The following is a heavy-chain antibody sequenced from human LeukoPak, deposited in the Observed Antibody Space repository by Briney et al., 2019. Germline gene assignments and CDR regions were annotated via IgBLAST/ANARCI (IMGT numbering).Heavy chain of an antibody. D-gene: IGHD6-19*01. J-gene: IGHJ4*02. CDR2: IWYDGSIK. V-gene: IGHV3-33*01. CDR1: GFTFTDFG. Sequence: GGSLRLSCPASGFTFTDFGMHGVRQAPGKGLEWVAVIWYDGSIKYYADSVKGRFTISRDNSKNTLYLDMNSLRGEDTAVYYCARVGSCWYDFDYWGQGALVTVSS. CDR3: ARVGSCWYDFDY.